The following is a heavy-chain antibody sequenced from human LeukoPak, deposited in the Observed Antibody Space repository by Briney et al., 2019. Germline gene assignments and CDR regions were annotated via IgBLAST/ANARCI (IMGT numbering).Heavy chain of an antibody. CDR2: IYYSGST. Sequence: WXXXXXGRGLEWIGYIYYSGSTNYTPSLKSRVTISVDTSKNQFSLKLSSVTAADTAVYYCASGYDSLTNWFDPWGQGTLVTVSS. CDR3: ASGYDSLTNWFDP. D-gene: IGHD5-12*01. J-gene: IGHJ5*02. V-gene: IGHV4-59*01.